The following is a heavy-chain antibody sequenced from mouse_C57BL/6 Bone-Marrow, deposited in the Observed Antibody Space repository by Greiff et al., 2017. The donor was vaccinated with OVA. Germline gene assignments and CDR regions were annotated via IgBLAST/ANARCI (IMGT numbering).Heavy chain of an antibody. J-gene: IGHJ3*01. V-gene: IGHV5-17*01. CDR2: ISSGSSTI. CDR3: ARPRDSCNFAWFAY. Sequence: EVKLVESGGGLVKPGGSLKLSCAASGFTFSDYGMHWVRQAPEKGLEWVAYISSGSSTIYYADTVKGRFTISRDNAKTTLCLQMTSLRSDDTAMYYCARPRDSCNFAWFAYWGQGTLVTVSA. D-gene: IGHD2-1*01. CDR1: GFTFSDYG.